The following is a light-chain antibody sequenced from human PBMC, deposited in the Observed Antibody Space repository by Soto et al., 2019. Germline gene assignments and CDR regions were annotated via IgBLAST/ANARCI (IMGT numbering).Light chain of an antibody. CDR3: CSHAGSSVV. Sequence: QSALAQPRSVSGSPGQSVTISCTGTSSDVGRYSFVSWYQQHPGKAPKLILYDVYKRPSGVPDRFSGSKSGNTASLTISGLQAEDETDYYCCSHAGSSVVFGIGTKV. J-gene: IGLJ1*01. V-gene: IGLV2-11*01. CDR2: DVY. CDR1: SSDVGRYSF.